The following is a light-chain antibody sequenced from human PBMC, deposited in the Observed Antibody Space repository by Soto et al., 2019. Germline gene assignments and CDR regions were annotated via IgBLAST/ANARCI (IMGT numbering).Light chain of an antibody. J-gene: IGKJ4*01. CDR1: QDISNY. CDR2: DAS. Sequence: DIQMTQSPSSLSASVGARVTITCQARQDISNYLNWYQQKPGKAPKLLIYDASNLETGVPSRVSGSGSGTDFTFTISSLQPEDIATYYCQQYYNLPSLTFGGGTKVEIK. V-gene: IGKV1-33*01. CDR3: QQYYNLPSLT.